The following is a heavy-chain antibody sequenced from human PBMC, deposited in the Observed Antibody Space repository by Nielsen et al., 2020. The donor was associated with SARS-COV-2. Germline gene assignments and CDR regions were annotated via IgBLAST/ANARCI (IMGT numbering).Heavy chain of an antibody. Sequence: ASVKVSCKASGYTFTSYDINWVRQATGQGLEWMGRINPNSGGTNYAQKFQERVTITRDMSTSTAYMELSSLRSEDTAVYYCARSGVYYYGSGSYYHDYYYYMDVRGKGTTVTVSS. D-gene: IGHD3-10*01. CDR3: ARSGVYYYGSGSYYHDYYYYMDV. CDR2: INPNSGGT. J-gene: IGHJ6*03. CDR1: GYTFTSYD. V-gene: IGHV1-8*01.